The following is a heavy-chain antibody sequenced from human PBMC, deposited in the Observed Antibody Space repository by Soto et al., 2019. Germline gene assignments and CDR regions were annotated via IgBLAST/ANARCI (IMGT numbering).Heavy chain of an antibody. D-gene: IGHD3-16*02. CDR2: ISTSGGRP. CDR1: GITFSNYA. V-gene: IGHV3-23*01. CDR3: AKDPDRYDYVWGTYRYIDH. Sequence: EVRLLQSGGGLVQPGGSLRLSCTASGITFSNYAMTWVRQAPRKGLEWVSSISTSGGRPYYADSVKGRFTISRDNSKNTLYLQMNSLRVEDMAVYYCAKDPDRYDYVWGTYRYIDHWGQGTLVTVSS. J-gene: IGHJ4*02.